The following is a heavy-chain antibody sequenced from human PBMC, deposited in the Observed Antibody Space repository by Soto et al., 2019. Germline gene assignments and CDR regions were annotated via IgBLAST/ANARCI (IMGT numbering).Heavy chain of an antibody. Sequence: ASVKVSCKASGYTFTSYGISWVRQAPGQGLEWMGWISAYNGNTNYAQKLQGRVTMTTDTSTSTAYMELRSLRSDDTAVYYCARGYCSGGSCYARSHAFDIWGQGTMVTV. D-gene: IGHD2-15*01. CDR3: ARGYCSGGSCYARSHAFDI. V-gene: IGHV1-18*01. J-gene: IGHJ3*02. CDR1: GYTFTSYG. CDR2: ISAYNGNT.